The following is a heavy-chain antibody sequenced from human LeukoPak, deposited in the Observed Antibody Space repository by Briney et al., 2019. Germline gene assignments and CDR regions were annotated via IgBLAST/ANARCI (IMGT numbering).Heavy chain of an antibody. J-gene: IGHJ4*02. D-gene: IGHD6-13*01. CDR1: GFTFSNLW. CDR2: INQDRSDK. V-gene: IGHV3-7*05. Sequence: GGSLRLSCAASGFTFSNLWMSWVRQASGKGLEWVANINQDRSDKYYVDSVKGRFTISRDNAKNSLYLQMNSLRAEDTAAYYCATGRQLDYWGQGTLVTVSS. CDR3: ATGRQLDY.